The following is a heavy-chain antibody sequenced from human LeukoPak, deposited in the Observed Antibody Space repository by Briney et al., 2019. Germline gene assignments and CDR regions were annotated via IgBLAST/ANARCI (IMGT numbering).Heavy chain of an antibody. J-gene: IGHJ4*02. V-gene: IGHV3-74*01. CDR2: INSDGSST. Sequence: GGSLRLSCAASGFIFSSYWMHWVRQAPGTGLVWVSRINSDGSSTSHADSVKGRFTISRDNAKNTLYLQMNSLRAEDTAFYYCAREGVAVAGKGGSFDYWGQGTLVTVSS. CDR1: GFIFSSYW. CDR3: AREGVAVAGKGGSFDY. D-gene: IGHD6-19*01.